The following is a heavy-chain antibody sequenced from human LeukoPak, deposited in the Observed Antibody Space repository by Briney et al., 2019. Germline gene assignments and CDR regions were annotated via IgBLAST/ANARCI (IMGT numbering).Heavy chain of an antibody. V-gene: IGHV4-59*12. J-gene: IGHJ4*02. Sequence: SETLSLTCTVSGGSISSYYWSWIRQPPGKGLEWIGYIYYSGSTNYNPSLKSRVTMSVDTSKNQFSLKLSSVTAADTAVYYCARDRRWSIDYWGQGTLVTVSS. CDR3: ARDRRWSIDY. D-gene: IGHD2-15*01. CDR2: IYYSGST. CDR1: GGSISSYY.